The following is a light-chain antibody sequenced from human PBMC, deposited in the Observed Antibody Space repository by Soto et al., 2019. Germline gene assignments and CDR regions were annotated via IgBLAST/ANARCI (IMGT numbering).Light chain of an antibody. J-gene: IGLJ1*01. CDR1: SSDVGDYNY. CDR3: SSCAVKNTFVYV. Sequence: QSALTQPPSASGSPGQSVTISCTGTSSDVGDYNYVSWYQQHPGKAPKLIIYEVINRPSGVPDRVSGSKSGNTASLTVSGLQAEDEVDYDCSSCAVKNTFVYVFGTGTKLTVL. CDR2: EVI. V-gene: IGLV2-8*01.